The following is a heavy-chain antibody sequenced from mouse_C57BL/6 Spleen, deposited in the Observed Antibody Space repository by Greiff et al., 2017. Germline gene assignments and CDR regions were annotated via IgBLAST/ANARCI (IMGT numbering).Heavy chain of an antibody. D-gene: IGHD2-4*01. CDR2: IYPGSGST. J-gene: IGHJ4*01. CDR3: ARPGDYDDYYAMDY. Sequence: VQLQQPGAELVKPGASVKMSCKASGYTFTSYWITWVKQRPGQGLEWIGDIYPGSGSTNYNEKFKSKATLTVDTSSSTAYMQLSSLTSEDSAVYYGARPGDYDDYYAMDYWGQGTSVTVSS. CDR1: GYTFTSYW. V-gene: IGHV1-55*01.